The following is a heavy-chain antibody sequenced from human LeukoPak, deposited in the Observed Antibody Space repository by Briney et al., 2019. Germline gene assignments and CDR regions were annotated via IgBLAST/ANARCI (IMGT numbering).Heavy chain of an antibody. CDR1: GFTFSSYG. Sequence: PGGSLRLSCAASGFTFSSYGMHWVRQAPGKGLEWVSRSNSDGSSTSYAESVKGRLTISRDNAKNTLYLQMNSLRAEDTAVYYCARGASGSSWFGGFDFWGQGTLVTVSS. CDR3: ARGASGSSWFGGFDF. D-gene: IGHD6-13*01. V-gene: IGHV3-74*01. J-gene: IGHJ4*02. CDR2: SNSDGSST.